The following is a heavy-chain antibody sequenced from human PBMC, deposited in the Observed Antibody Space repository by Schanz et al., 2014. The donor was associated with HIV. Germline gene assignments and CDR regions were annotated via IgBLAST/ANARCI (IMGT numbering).Heavy chain of an antibody. J-gene: IGHJ4*02. CDR1: GFTFSNYG. CDR2: IWYDGSKK. V-gene: IGHV3-33*06. Sequence: QVQLVESGGGVVQSGRSLRLSCAASGFTFSNYGMHWVRQAPGKGLEWVAVIWYDGSKKYYADSVKGRVTISRDNSKKTLYLQMNSLRAEDTAVYYCAKDSGSGVMFNFDYWGQGTLVTVSS. D-gene: IGHD3-10*01. CDR3: AKDSGSGVMFNFDY.